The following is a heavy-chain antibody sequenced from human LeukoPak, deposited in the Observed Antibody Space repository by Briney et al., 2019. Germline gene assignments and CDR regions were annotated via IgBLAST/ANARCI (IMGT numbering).Heavy chain of an antibody. V-gene: IGHV3-7*01. CDR3: AREPIGYY. J-gene: IGHJ4*02. CDR1: GFTFSGYW. CDR2: IKQDGSEK. Sequence: PGGSLRLSCAASGFTFSGYWMSWVRQAPGKGLEWVANIKQDGSEKYYVDSVKGRFTISRDNAKNSLYLQMNSLRAEDTAVYYCAREPIGYYWGQGTLVTVSS. D-gene: IGHD3-10*01.